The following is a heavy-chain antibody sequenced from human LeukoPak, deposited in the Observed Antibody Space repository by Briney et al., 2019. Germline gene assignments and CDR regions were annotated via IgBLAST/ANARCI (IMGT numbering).Heavy chain of an antibody. CDR1: GFTFSSYS. Sequence: PGGSLRLSCAASGFTFSSYSMNWVRQAPGKGLEWVSSISSSSSYIYYADSVKGRFNISRDNAKNSLYLQMDSLRAEDTAVYYCARGIAVAGYDYWGRGTLVTVSS. J-gene: IGHJ4*02. CDR2: ISSSSSYI. CDR3: ARGIAVAGYDY. D-gene: IGHD6-19*01. V-gene: IGHV3-21*01.